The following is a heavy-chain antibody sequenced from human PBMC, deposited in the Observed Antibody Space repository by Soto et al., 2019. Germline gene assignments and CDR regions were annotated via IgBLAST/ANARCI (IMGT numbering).Heavy chain of an antibody. V-gene: IGHV4-34*01. J-gene: IGHJ6*02. CDR3: VATAMAYYYGMDV. D-gene: IGHD5-18*01. CDR2: INHSGTT. Sequence: QVQLQQWGAGLLKPSETLSLTCAVYGGSFSDYFWRWIRQPPGKGLEWIGEINHSGTTNYNPSLKSRVTNSLDTSKNHFSLSLTSVTAAETAVYYSVATAMAYYYGMDVWGQGTTVTVSS. CDR1: GGSFSDYF.